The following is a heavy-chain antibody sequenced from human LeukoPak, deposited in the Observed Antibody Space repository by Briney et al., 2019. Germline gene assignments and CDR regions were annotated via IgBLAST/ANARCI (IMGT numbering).Heavy chain of an antibody. Sequence: SETLSLTCTVSGASISSYYWSWIRQPPGKGLEWIGYIYYSGSTNYSPSLKSRVTISVDTSKNQFSLKLSSVTAADTAVYYCARDRLVAAGRSTSHDYWGQGTLVTVSS. D-gene: IGHD6-13*01. CDR3: ARDRLVAAGRSTSHDY. CDR2: IYYSGST. J-gene: IGHJ4*02. V-gene: IGHV4-59*12. CDR1: GASISSYY.